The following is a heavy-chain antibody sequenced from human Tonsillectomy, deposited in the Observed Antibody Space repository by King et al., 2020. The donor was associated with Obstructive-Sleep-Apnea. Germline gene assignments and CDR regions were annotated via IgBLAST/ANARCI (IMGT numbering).Heavy chain of an antibody. V-gene: IGHV3-23*04. CDR2: ISGSGGST. CDR3: AKDGVGLTGYSYFDY. CDR1: GFTFSNYA. D-gene: IGHD3-9*01. J-gene: IGHJ4*02. Sequence: VQLVESGGGLVQPGGSLRLSCAASGFTFSNYAMSWVRQAPGKGLEWVAAISGSGGSTYYADSVKGRFTISRDNSKNTLYLQMNSLRAEDTAVYYCAKDGVGLTGYSYFDYWGQGTLVTVSS.